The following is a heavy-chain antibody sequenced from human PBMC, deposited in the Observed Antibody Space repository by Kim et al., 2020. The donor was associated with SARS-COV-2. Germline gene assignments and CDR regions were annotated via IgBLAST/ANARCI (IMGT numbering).Heavy chain of an antibody. J-gene: IGHJ5*02. CDR2: T. Sequence: TNYNPTTKSRVTRSVDLSKNQLSLNLSSVTAADTAVYFCTRVSGAGWFDPWGQGTLVTVSS. D-gene: IGHD6-19*01. CDR3: TRVSGAGWFDP. V-gene: IGHV4-4*07.